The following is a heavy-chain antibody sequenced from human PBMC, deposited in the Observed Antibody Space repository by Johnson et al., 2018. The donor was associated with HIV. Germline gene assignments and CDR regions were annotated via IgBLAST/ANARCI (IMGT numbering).Heavy chain of an antibody. CDR1: GLTVSSNY. J-gene: IGHJ3*02. CDR3: ARDPFTQALDAFDI. Sequence: VQLVESGGGLIQPGGSLRLSCTASGLTVSSNYMSWVRQAPGKGLEWVSVIYSGGTTYHADSVKGRFTISRDNSKNTLYLQMNSLRAEDPAVYYCARDPFTQALDAFDIWGQGTMVTVSS. CDR2: IYSGGTT. V-gene: IGHV3-53*01.